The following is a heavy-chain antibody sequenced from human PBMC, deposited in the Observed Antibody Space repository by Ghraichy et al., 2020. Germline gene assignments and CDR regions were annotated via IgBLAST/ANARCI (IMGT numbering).Heavy chain of an antibody. V-gene: IGHV3-74*01. CDR1: GFTFSSYW. D-gene: IGHD4-17*01. CDR3: ARGSLDYGDYVLVDY. Sequence: SCAASGFTFSSYWMHWVRQAPGKGLVWVSRINSDGSSTSYADSVKGRFTISRDNAKNTLYLQMNSLRAEDTAVYYCARGSLDYGDYVLVDYWGQGTLVTVSS. CDR2: INSDGSST. J-gene: IGHJ4*02.